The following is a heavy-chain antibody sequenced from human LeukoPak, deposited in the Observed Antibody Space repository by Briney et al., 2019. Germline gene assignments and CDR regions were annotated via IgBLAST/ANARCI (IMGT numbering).Heavy chain of an antibody. D-gene: IGHD1-26*01. CDR2: IYASGST. J-gene: IGHJ6*03. CDR1: GGSISSYY. Sequence: PSETLSLTCTVSGGSISSYYWSWIRQTPGKGLEWIGYIYASGSTDYNPSLKSRVTISVDTSKNQFSLKLSSVTAADTAVYYCARGSRTDYYYYMDVWGKGTTVTVSS. CDR3: ARGSRTDYYYYMDV. V-gene: IGHV4-59*01.